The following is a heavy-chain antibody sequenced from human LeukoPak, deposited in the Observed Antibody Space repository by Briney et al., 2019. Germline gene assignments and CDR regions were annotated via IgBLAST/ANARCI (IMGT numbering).Heavy chain of an antibody. CDR2: IYHSGGT. CDR3: ARDAYYGSGSYGWFDP. V-gene: IGHV4-38-2*02. Sequence: SETLSLTCTVSGYSISSGYYWGWIRQPPGKGLEWIGSIYHSGGTNYNPSLKSRVTMSVDTSKNQFSLKLSSVTAADTAVYYCARDAYYGSGSYGWFDPWGQGTLVTVSS. D-gene: IGHD3-10*01. CDR1: GYSISSGYY. J-gene: IGHJ5*02.